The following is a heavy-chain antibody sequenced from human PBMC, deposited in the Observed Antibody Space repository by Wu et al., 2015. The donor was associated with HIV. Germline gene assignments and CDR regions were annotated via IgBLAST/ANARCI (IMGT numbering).Heavy chain of an antibody. D-gene: IGHD6-19*01. Sequence: QVHLVQSEAEMKKPGSSVKVSCRASGGSFRSHAITWVRQAPGQGPEWIGRIIPVIDTTNYIDKLKGRLTITADKTTNTIYLDLTSLRHEDTAMYYCAREGWLDLYGMDVWGQGTTVTVSS. V-gene: IGHV1-69*04. CDR1: GGSFRSHA. CDR3: AREGWLDLYGMDV. J-gene: IGHJ6*02. CDR2: IIPVIDTT.